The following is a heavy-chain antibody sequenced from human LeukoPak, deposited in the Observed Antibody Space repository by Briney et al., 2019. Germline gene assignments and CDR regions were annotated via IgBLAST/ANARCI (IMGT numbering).Heavy chain of an antibody. Sequence: ASVKLSCKASGYTFTSYDINWVRQAPGQGLEWMGWMNPNSGNTGYAQKFKGRVTITSNTSISTAYMELSSLRSEDTAVYYCARGPRSPAAIANWFDPWGQGTLVTVSS. V-gene: IGHV1-8*03. D-gene: IGHD2-2*01. J-gene: IGHJ5*02. CDR3: ARGPRSPAAIANWFDP. CDR2: MNPNSGNT. CDR1: GYTFTSYD.